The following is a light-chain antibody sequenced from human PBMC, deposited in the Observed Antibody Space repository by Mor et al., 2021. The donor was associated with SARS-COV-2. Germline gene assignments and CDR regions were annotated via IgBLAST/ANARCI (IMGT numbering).Light chain of an antibody. V-gene: IGLV3-19*01. CDR1: SYY. CDR3: NSRVCSGYPVI. CDR2: GKN. J-gene: IGLJ2*01. Sequence: SYYASWYKQKPGQAPLLVIYGKNNRPSGIPDRYSGSSSGNTASLTITASQAEDEADYYCNSRVCSGYPVIFG.